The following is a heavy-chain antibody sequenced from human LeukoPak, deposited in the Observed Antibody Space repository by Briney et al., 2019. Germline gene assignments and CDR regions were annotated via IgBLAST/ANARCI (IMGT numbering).Heavy chain of an antibody. Sequence: SETLSLTCTVSGGSISSSSYYWGWSRQPPGKGLEWIGSIYYSGSTYYNPSLKSRVTISVDTSKNQFSLKLSSVTAADTAVYYCARRGSYLSLDYWGQGTLVTVSS. V-gene: IGHV4-39*01. CDR3: ARRGSYLSLDY. J-gene: IGHJ4*02. CDR1: GGSISSSSYY. D-gene: IGHD1-26*01. CDR2: IYYSGST.